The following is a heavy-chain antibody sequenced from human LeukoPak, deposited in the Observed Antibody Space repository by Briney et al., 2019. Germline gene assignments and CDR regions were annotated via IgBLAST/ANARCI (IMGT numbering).Heavy chain of an antibody. CDR1: GFTFNSYA. CDR3: AKFRGSERTAIDS. J-gene: IGHJ4*02. D-gene: IGHD1-1*01. V-gene: IGHV3-23*01. Sequence: GGSLRLSCAASGFTFNSYAMSWVRQAPGKGLEWVSTISGGGGRTWYADSVKGRFTISRDNPKNTVDVQLNSLRAEDTAVYYCAKFRGSERTAIDSWGQGTLVTVSS. CDR2: ISGGGGRT.